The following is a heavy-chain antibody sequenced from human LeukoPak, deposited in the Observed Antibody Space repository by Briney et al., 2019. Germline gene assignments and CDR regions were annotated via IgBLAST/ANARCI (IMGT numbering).Heavy chain of an antibody. CDR2: INHSGST. V-gene: IGHV4-34*01. J-gene: IGHJ4*02. Sequence: SETLPLTCAVYGGSFSGYYWSWIRQPPGKGLEWIGEINHSGSTNYNPSLKSRVTISVDTSKNQFSLKLSSVTAADTAVYYCAREKRLVVVPAARNTFDYWGQGTLVTVSS. D-gene: IGHD2-2*01. CDR1: GGSFSGYY. CDR3: AREKRLVVVPAARNTFDY.